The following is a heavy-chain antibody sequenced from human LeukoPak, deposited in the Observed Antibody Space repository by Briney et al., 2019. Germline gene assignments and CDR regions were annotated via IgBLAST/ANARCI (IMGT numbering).Heavy chain of an antibody. J-gene: IGHJ4*02. Sequence: SETLSLTCTVSGGSISSYYWSWIRQPPGKGLEWIGYTYTSGSTNYNPSLKSRVTISVDTSKNQFSLKLSSVTAADTAVYYCARLHGGNLDYWGQGTLVTVSS. D-gene: IGHD4-23*01. CDR2: TYTSGST. CDR1: GGSISSYY. V-gene: IGHV4-4*09. CDR3: ARLHGGNLDY.